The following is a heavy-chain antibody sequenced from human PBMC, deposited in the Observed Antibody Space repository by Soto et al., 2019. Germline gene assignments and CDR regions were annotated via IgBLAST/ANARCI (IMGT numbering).Heavy chain of an antibody. CDR1: GGSISSGDYY. CDR2: IYYSGST. V-gene: IGHV4-30-4*01. J-gene: IGHJ4*02. CDR3: ARVGYSKFSGHYYFDY. D-gene: IGHD4-4*01. Sequence: QVQLQESGPGLVKPSQTLSLTCTVSGGSISSGDYYWSWIRQPPGKGLEWIGYIYYSGSTYYNPSLKSRVTISVDTSKNPFALKLSSVTAADTAVYYCARVGYSKFSGHYYFDYWGQGTLVTVSS.